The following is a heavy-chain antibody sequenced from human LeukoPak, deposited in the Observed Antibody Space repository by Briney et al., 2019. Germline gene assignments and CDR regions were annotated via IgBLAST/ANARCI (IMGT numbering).Heavy chain of an antibody. Sequence: GGSLRLSCAASGFTFSSYGMHWVRQAPGKGLEWVAVIWYDGSNKYYADSVKGRFTISRDNSKSTLYLQMNSLRAEDTAVYYCAKSSYYDSSGYYREYYFDYWGQGTLVTVSS. D-gene: IGHD3-22*01. V-gene: IGHV3-33*06. J-gene: IGHJ4*02. CDR2: IWYDGSNK. CDR1: GFTFSSYG. CDR3: AKSSYYDSSGYYREYYFDY.